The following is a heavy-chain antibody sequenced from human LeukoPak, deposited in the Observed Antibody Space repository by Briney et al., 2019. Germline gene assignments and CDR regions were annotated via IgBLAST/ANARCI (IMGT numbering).Heavy chain of an antibody. J-gene: IGHJ4*02. CDR1: GGSISSSNW. CDR3: ARHEVRGVFWSGD. CDR2: IYHSGST. Sequence: SGTLSLTCAVSGGSISSSNWWSWVRQPPGKGLEWIGEIYHSGSTNYNPSLKSRVTISVDKSKNQFSLKLSSVTAADTAEYYCARHEVRGVFWSGDWGQGTLVIVSS. D-gene: IGHD3-10*01. V-gene: IGHV4-4*02.